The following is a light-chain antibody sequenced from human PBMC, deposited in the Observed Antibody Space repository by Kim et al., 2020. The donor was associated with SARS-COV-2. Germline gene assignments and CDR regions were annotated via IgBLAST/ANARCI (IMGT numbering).Light chain of an antibody. V-gene: IGLV2-14*03. CDR1: SSDIGAYNY. Sequence: QSALTQPASVSGSPGQSITISCTGTSSDIGAYNYVPWYQHHPGKAPKLMIYDVSKRPSGVSNRFSGSKSGNTASLTISGLQAEDEADYYCTTSSTSSSSLVFGGGTKLTVL. J-gene: IGLJ2*01. CDR2: DVS. CDR3: TSSTSSSSLV.